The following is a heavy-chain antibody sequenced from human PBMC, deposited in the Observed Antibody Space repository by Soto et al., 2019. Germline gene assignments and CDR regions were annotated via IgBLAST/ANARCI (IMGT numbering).Heavy chain of an antibody. D-gene: IGHD1-26*01. CDR2: MSVSDGAT. CDR1: GFTFSSYA. V-gene: IGHV3-23*01. Sequence: HPGGSLRLSCAASGFTFSSYAMSWVRQAPGKGLEWVSAMSVSDGATYYADSVKGRFTISRDNSKNTLYLQMNSLRAEDTAVYYCAKEAGTYYLGRAPFDPWGQGTQVTVSS. J-gene: IGHJ5*02. CDR3: AKEAGTYYLGRAPFDP.